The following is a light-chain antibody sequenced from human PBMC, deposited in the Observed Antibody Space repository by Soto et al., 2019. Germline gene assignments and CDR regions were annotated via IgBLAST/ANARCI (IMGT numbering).Light chain of an antibody. J-gene: IGKJ4*01. CDR1: QSVNNY. Sequence: EIVLTQSPATLSLSPGERATLSCRASQSVNNYLAWYQQKPGQAPRLLISGASSRATGIPDRFSGSGPGTDFTLTISRLEPEDFAVYYCQQYGSSPLTFGGGTKVDIK. V-gene: IGKV3-20*01. CDR2: GAS. CDR3: QQYGSSPLT.